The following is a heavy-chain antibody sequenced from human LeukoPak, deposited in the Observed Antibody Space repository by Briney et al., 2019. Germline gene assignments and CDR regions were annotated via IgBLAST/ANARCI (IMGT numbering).Heavy chain of an antibody. J-gene: IGHJ5*02. CDR3: ARHLGPLYSSSRYNWFDP. D-gene: IGHD6-6*01. CDR2: IYYSGST. CDR1: GGSISSYY. V-gene: IGHV4-59*08. Sequence: SGTLSLTCTVSGGSISSYYWSWIRQPPGKGLEWIGYIYYSGSTNYNPSLKSRVTISVDTSKNQFSLKLSSVTAADTAVYYCARHLGPLYSSSRYNWFDPWGQGTLVTVSS.